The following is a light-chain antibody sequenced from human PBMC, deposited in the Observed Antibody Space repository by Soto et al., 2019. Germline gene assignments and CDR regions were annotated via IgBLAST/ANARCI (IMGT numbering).Light chain of an antibody. V-gene: IGKV3-20*01. J-gene: IGKJ5*01. CDR1: QSVSSSY. Sequence: SPGTLSLSPGERATLSCRASQSVSSSYLAWYQQKPGQAPRLLIYGASSRATGIPDRFSGSGSGTDFTLTISRLEPEDFAVYYCQQYGSSPLITLGQGTRLEIK. CDR2: GAS. CDR3: QQYGSSPLIT.